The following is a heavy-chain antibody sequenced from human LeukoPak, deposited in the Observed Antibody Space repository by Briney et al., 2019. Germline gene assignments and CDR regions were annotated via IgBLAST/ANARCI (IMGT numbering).Heavy chain of an antibody. CDR1: GFTFSSYA. J-gene: IGHJ4*02. CDR3: AKETADYVWGSYRYTWFDY. Sequence: GGSLRLSCAASGFTFSSYAMSWVRQAPGKGLEWVSAISGSGGSTYYADSVRGRFTISRDNSKNTLYVQMNSLRVEDTAVYYCAKETADYVWGSYRYTWFDYWGQGTLVTVSS. D-gene: IGHD3-16*02. CDR2: ISGSGGST. V-gene: IGHV3-23*01.